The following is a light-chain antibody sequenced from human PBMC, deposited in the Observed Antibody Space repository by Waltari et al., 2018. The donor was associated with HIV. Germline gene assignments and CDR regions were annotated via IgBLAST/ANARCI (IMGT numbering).Light chain of an antibody. CDR3: NSYTISSTLGV. CDR1: SSDVGGYNY. V-gene: IGLV2-14*01. J-gene: IGLJ3*02. Sequence: QSALTQPASVSGSPGQSITISCTGTSSDVGGYNYVSWYQQHPDKAPKLMIYEVTNRPSRVYHRFPGSQSGNTASLTISGLQAEDEADYYCNSYTISSTLGVFGGGTKLTVL. CDR2: EVT.